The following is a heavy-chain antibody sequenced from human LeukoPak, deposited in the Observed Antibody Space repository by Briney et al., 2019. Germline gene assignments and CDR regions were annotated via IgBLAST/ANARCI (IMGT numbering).Heavy chain of an antibody. CDR1: GGSFSGYY. V-gene: IGHV4-34*01. CDR2: INHSGST. CDR3: ASSNSPIGGGYYMDV. J-gene: IGHJ6*03. Sequence: SETLSLTYAVYGGSFSGYYWSWIRQPPGKGLEWIGEINHSGSTNYNPSLKSRVTISVDTSKNQFSLKLSSVTAADTAVYHCASSNSPIGGGYYMDVWGKGTTVTVSS. D-gene: IGHD2/OR15-2a*01.